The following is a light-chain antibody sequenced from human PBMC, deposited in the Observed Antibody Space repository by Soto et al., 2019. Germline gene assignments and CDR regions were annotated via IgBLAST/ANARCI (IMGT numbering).Light chain of an antibody. V-gene: IGKV3-20*01. J-gene: IGKJ2*01. CDR2: GAS. CDR1: QSVSSSY. Sequence: EIVLTQSPGTLSLSPGERATLSCRASQSVSSSYLAWYQQKPGQAPRLLNYGASSRATGIPDRFSGSGSGTDFTLTISRLEPEDFAVYYCQQYGSSPVTFGQGTKLEIK. CDR3: QQYGSSPVT.